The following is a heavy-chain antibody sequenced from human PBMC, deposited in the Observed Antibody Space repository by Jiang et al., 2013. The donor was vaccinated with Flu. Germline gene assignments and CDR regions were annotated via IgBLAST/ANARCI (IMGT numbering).Heavy chain of an antibody. J-gene: IGHJ5*02. CDR1: GASISSGDHY. V-gene: IGHV4-30-4*01. Sequence: SLTCTVSGASISSGDHYWSWIRQPPGKGLEWIGYIYYSGTTSYNPSLKSRVAISVDTSKNQFSLKLTSVTAADTAVYFCARWSGRYGGSEGWFDPWGQGTLVIVSS. CDR2: IYYSGTT. D-gene: IGHD1-26*01. CDR3: ARWSGRYGGSEGWFDP.